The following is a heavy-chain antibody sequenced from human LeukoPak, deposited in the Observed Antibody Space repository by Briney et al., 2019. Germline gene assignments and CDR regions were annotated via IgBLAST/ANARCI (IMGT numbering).Heavy chain of an antibody. CDR2: TYYRSKWFK. Sequence: SQTLSLTCAIGGDGVSSSSAAWNWVRLSPSKGLEWLGRTYYRSKWFKEYASSVKSRIILNSDTSRNEVSLHLHSVTPEDTAVYYCTRGSIGGWFDPWGQGTPVTVSS. CDR1: GDGVSSSSAA. D-gene: IGHD3-3*01. J-gene: IGHJ5*02. CDR3: TRGSIGGWFDP. V-gene: IGHV6-1*01.